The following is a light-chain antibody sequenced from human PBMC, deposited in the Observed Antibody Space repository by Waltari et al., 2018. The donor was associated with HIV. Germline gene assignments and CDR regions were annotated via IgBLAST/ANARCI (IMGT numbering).Light chain of an antibody. CDR3: QQYNNWPQT. Sequence: EIVMTQSPATLSVSPGERATLSCRASQTVSTTLAWYQQKPGQAPRLLIFDASNRATGIPAMFSGSGSGTEFTLTISSLQSEDFAVYYCQQYNNWPQTFGQGTNLEIK. J-gene: IGKJ2*01. CDR2: DAS. V-gene: IGKV3-15*01. CDR1: QTVSTT.